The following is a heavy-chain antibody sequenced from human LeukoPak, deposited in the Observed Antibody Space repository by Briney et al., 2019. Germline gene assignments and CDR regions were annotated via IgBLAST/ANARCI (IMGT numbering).Heavy chain of an antibody. J-gene: IGHJ6*03. CDR1: GFTFSSYG. Sequence: PGGSLRLSCAASGFTFSSYGMSWVRQAPGKGLEWVSAISGSGGSTYYADSVKGRFTISRDNSKNTLYLQMNSLRAEDTAVYYCAKDNDYYGSGSSYYYYMDVWGKGTTVTISS. CDR2: ISGSGGST. D-gene: IGHD3-10*01. V-gene: IGHV3-23*01. CDR3: AKDNDYYGSGSSYYYYMDV.